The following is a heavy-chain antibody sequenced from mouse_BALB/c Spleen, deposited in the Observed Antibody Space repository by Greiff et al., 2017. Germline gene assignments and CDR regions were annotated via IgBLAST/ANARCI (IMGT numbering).Heavy chain of an antibody. CDR1: GFTFSSYA. CDR3: ATSDYDYDGFGYAMDY. V-gene: IGHV5-9-4*01. Sequence: EVKLVESGGGLVKPGGSLKLSCAASGFTFSSYAMSWVRQSPEKRLEWVAEISSGGSYTYYPDTVTGRFTISRDNAKNTLYLEMSSLRSEDTAMYYCATSDYDYDGFGYAMDYWGQGTSVTVSS. CDR2: ISSGGSYT. D-gene: IGHD2-4*01. J-gene: IGHJ4*01.